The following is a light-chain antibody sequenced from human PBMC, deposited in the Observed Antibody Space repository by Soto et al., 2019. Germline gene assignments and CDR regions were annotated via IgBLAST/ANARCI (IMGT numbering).Light chain of an antibody. J-gene: IGKJ1*01. V-gene: IGKV3-20*01. CDR1: QSVSSN. CDR3: QQYGSSPRT. CDR2: GAS. Sequence: EIGLTSSPATLSVCRTERATLSCSARQSVSSNLAWYQQKPGQAPRLLIYGASSRATGIPDRFAGSESGTDFTLTISRLEPEDFAVYYCQQYGSSPRTCGQGTKADIK.